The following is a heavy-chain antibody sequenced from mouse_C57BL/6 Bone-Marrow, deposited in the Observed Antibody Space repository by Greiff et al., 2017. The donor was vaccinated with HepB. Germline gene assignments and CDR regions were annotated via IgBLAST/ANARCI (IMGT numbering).Heavy chain of an antibody. CDR1: GFNIKNTY. Sequence: EVQGVESVAELVRPGASVKLSCTASGFNIKNTYMHWVKQRPEQGLEWIGRIDPANGNTKYAPKFQGKATITADTSSNTAYLQLSSLTSEDTAIYYCARSVYDDYDGGGAMDYWGQGTSVTVSS. D-gene: IGHD2-4*01. CDR2: IDPANGNT. J-gene: IGHJ4*01. CDR3: ARSVYDDYDGGGAMDY. V-gene: IGHV14-3*01.